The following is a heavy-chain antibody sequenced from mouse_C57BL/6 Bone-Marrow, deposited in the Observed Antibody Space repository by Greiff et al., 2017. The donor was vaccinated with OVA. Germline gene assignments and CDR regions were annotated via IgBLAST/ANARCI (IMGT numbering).Heavy chain of an antibody. J-gene: IGHJ2*01. V-gene: IGHV1-69*01. CDR3: AREAWLLTFDY. Sequence: QVQLQQPGAELVMPGASVKMSCKASGYTFTSYWMHWVKQRPGQGLEWIGEIDPSDSYTTYNQKFKGKSTLTVDKSSSTAYRQLIILTSEDSAVYYCAREAWLLTFDYWGQGTTLTVSS. D-gene: IGHD2-3*01. CDR1: GYTFTSYW. CDR2: IDPSDSYT.